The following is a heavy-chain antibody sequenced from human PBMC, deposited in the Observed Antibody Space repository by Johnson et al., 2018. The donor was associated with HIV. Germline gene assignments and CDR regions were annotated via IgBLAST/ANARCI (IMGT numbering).Heavy chain of an antibody. CDR3: ARDLWGVGAFDI. CDR2: IRYDGSNK. V-gene: IGHV3-30*02. CDR1: GFTFGDYA. D-gene: IGHD2-21*01. J-gene: IGHJ3*02. Sequence: QVQLVESGGGLVQPGRSLRLSCTASGFTFGDYAMSWFRQAPGKGLEWVAFIRYDGSNKYYADSVKGRFTISRDNSKNTLFLQMNRLRAEDTALYYCARDLWGVGAFDIWGQGTMVTVSS.